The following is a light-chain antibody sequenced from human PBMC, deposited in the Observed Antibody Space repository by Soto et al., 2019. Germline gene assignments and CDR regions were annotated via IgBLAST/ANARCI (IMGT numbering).Light chain of an antibody. J-gene: IGKJ5*01. CDR1: QSVSNTY. CDR3: QQYGTSEII. V-gene: IGKV3-20*01. CDR2: DTS. Sequence: IVLTQSPGTLSLSPGGRATLSCRTSQSVSNTYVAWYQQKPGQAPRLLIYDTSSRVTGIPDRFSGSGSGTDFTLTISRLEPEDFAVFYCQQYGTSEIIFGQGTRLEIK.